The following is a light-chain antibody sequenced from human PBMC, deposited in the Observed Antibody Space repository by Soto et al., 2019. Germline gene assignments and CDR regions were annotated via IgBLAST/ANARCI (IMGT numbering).Light chain of an antibody. CDR1: QSISSW. CDR2: DAS. J-gene: IGKJ1*01. V-gene: IGKV1-5*01. Sequence: DIHMTHAPATLSSSLVDRGTITCRASQSISSWLAWYQQKPGKAPKLLIYDASSLESGVPSRFSGSGSGTEFTLTISSLQPDDFATYYCQQYNSYPWTFGQGTKVDNK. CDR3: QQYNSYPWT.